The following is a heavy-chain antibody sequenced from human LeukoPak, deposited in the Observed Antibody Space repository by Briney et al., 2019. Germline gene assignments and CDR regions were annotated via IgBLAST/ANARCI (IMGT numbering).Heavy chain of an antibody. CDR1: GYTFTGYD. D-gene: IGHD3-10*01. CDR2: MNPNSGNT. J-gene: IGHJ4*02. V-gene: IGHV1-8*03. Sequence: VASVKVSCKASGYTFTGYDINWVRQATGQGLEWMGWMNPNSGNTGYAQKFQGRVTITRNTSISTAYMELSSLRSEDTAVYYCARRSAYGSGTYYVDYWGQGTLVTVSS. CDR3: ARRSAYGSGTYYVDY.